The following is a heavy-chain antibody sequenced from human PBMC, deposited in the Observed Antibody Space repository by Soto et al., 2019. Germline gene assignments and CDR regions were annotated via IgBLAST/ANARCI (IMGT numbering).Heavy chain of an antibody. Sequence: PGGSLRLSCAASGFSFRTYGMHWVRQAPGKGLEWVAVISNDGSNTYYADSVKGRFTISRDNSKNTLYLQMNSLRAEDTAMYYCEKASTRKGYRSSYFDYWGRGTLVTVSS. V-gene: IGHV3-30*18. CDR1: GFSFRTYG. CDR2: ISNDGSNT. CDR3: EKASTRKGYRSSYFDY. D-gene: IGHD6-6*01. J-gene: IGHJ4*02.